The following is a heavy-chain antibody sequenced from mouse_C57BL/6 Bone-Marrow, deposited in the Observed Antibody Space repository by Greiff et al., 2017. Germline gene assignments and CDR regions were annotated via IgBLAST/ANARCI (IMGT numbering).Heavy chain of an antibody. CDR2: INPNNGGT. CDR1: GYTFTDYN. V-gene: IGHV1-18*01. J-gene: IGHJ3*01. D-gene: IGHD1-1*01. CDR3: ATYYGSSYAFAY. Sequence: EVQLQQSGPELVKPGASVKIPCKASGYTFTDYNMDWVKQSHGKSLEWIGDINPNNGGTIYNQKFKGKATFTVDKSSSTAYMELRSLTSEDTAVYYCATYYGSSYAFAYWGQGTLVTVSA.